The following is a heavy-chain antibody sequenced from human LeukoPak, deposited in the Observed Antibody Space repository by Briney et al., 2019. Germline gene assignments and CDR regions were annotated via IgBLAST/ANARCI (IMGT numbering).Heavy chain of an antibody. CDR3: ARADYDFWSGYSAFDY. CDR2: IYYSGST. J-gene: IGHJ4*02. V-gene: IGHV4-59*01. CDR1: GGSISSYY. D-gene: IGHD3-3*01. Sequence: SETLSLTCTVSGGSISSYYWSWIRQPPGKGLEWIGYIYYSGSTNYNPSLKSRVTISVDTSKNQFSPKLSSVTAADTAVYYCARADYDFWSGYSAFDYWGQGTLVTVSS.